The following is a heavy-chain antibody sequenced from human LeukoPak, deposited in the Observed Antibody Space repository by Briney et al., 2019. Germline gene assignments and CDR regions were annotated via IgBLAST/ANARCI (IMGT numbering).Heavy chain of an antibody. Sequence: GRSLRLSCAASGFTFSSYAMHWVRQAPGKGLEWVAVISYDGSNKYYADSVKGRFTISRDNSKSTLYLQMNSLRAEDTAVYYCARAPTYNWNEKDYFDYWGQGTLVTVSS. J-gene: IGHJ4*02. CDR2: ISYDGSNK. D-gene: IGHD1-1*01. CDR1: GFTFSSYA. CDR3: ARAPTYNWNEKDYFDY. V-gene: IGHV3-30*04.